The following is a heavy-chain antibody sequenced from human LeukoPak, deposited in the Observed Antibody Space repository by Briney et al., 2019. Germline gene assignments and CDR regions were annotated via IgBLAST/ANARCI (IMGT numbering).Heavy chain of an antibody. V-gene: IGHV4-34*01. CDR1: GGSLSGYY. CDR2: IDHSERT. CDR3: ARGSYCCSTSCYEVARRFFDY. Sequence: SETLSLTCAVYGGSLSGYYWIWLRQPPAKELPWIGEIDHSERTNYNPCLKSLVTISGDTYKKQFSLQVNSVTAADTAVYYCARGSYCCSTSCYEVARRFFDYWGQGVLVTVSS. J-gene: IGHJ4*02. D-gene: IGHD2-2*01.